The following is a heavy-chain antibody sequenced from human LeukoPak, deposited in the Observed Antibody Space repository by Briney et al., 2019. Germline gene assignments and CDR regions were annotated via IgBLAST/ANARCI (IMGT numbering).Heavy chain of an antibody. J-gene: IGHJ3*02. Sequence: GGSLRLSCAASGFTFSSCAMTWVRQAPGKGLEWVSTVSGSGGSTFYADSVKGRFTISRDNSKNTLYLHLSSLRAEDTAIYYCVKAKTAVVDDAFNIWGQGTMVTVSS. V-gene: IGHV3-23*01. CDR1: GFTFSSCA. CDR2: VSGSGGST. D-gene: IGHD6-13*01. CDR3: VKAKTAVVDDAFNI.